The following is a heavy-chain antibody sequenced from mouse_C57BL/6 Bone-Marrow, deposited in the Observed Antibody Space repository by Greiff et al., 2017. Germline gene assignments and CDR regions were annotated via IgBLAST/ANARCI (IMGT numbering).Heavy chain of an antibody. V-gene: IGHV1-50*01. J-gene: IGHJ4*01. CDR2: IDPSDSYT. D-gene: IGHD1-1*01. CDR1: GYTFTSYW. CDR3: ARSFITTVVATDAMDY. Sequence: VQLQQPGAELVKPGASVKLSCKASGYTFTSYWMQWVKQRPGQGLEWIGEIDPSDSYTNYNQKFKGKATLTVDTSSSTAYMQLSSLTSEGSAVYYCARSFITTVVATDAMDYWGQGTSVTVSS.